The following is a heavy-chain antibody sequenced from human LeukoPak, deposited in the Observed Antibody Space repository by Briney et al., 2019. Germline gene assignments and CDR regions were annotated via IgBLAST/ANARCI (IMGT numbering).Heavy chain of an antibody. V-gene: IGHV3-48*04. Sequence: GGSLRLSCAASGFTFSGSAMHWVRQAPWKGLEWVSYISSVGSSIVYADSVKGRFTISRDNAKNSLFLQMNSLRAEDTAVYYCARDNDEDSSGWYGWYFDLWGRGTLVTVSS. D-gene: IGHD6-19*01. CDR1: GFTFSGSA. CDR2: ISSVGSSI. CDR3: ARDNDEDSSGWYGWYFDL. J-gene: IGHJ2*01.